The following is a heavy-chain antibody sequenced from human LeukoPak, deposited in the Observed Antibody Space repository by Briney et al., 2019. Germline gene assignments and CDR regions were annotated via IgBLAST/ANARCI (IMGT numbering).Heavy chain of an antibody. CDR1: GFTFTRSA. CDR2: IVVDSGNT. CDR3: AATSVGATLNDAFDI. Sequence: ASVKVSCKASGFTFTRSAVQWVRQARGQRLEWIGWIVVDSGNTNYAQKFQERVTITRDMSTSTAYMELSSLRSEDTAVYYCAATSVGATLNDAFDIWGQGTMVTVSS. V-gene: IGHV1-58*01. D-gene: IGHD1-26*01. J-gene: IGHJ3*02.